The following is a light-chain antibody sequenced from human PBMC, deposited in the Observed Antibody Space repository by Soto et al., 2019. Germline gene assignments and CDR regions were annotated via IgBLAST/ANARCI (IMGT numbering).Light chain of an antibody. CDR3: HQRSNWPLT. J-gene: IGKJ4*01. V-gene: IGKV3-11*01. CDR2: DAS. Sequence: EIVLTQSPATLSLSPGERATLSCRPSQRVNNYLAWYQQKPGQAPRLLIYDASSRATDIPARFSGSGSGTDFTLTISSLEPEDFATYYCHQRSNWPLTFGGGTKVEIK. CDR1: QRVNNY.